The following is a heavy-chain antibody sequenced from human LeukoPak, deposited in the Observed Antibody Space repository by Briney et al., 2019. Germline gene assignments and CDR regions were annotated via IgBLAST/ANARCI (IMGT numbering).Heavy chain of an antibody. V-gene: IGHV3-21*01. CDR3: AKALYDYGDYGDAFHI. Sequence: GGSLRLSCAASGFTFSSYSMNWVRQAPGKGLEWVSSISSSSSYIYYADSVKGRFTISRDNAKNSLYLQMNSLRAEDTAVYYCAKALYDYGDYGDAFHIWGQGTMVIVSS. D-gene: IGHD4-17*01. J-gene: IGHJ3*02. CDR2: ISSSSSYI. CDR1: GFTFSSYS.